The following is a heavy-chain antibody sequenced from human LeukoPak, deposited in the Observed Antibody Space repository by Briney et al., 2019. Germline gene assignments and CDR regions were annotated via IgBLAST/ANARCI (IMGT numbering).Heavy chain of an antibody. CDR3: ARSKHLGYCSGGSCYYHAFDI. CDR2: IXSYXXST. J-gene: IGHJ3*02. V-gene: IGHV3-64D*09. Sequence: GGSLRLSCSASGFTFRNYGMHWVRQAPGKGLEYVSTIXSYXXSTYYADLVKGRFTISRDNSKNTLYLQMSSLRAEDTAVYYCARSKHLGYCSGGSCYYHAFDIWGQGTMVTVSS. D-gene: IGHD2-15*01. CDR1: GFTFRNYG.